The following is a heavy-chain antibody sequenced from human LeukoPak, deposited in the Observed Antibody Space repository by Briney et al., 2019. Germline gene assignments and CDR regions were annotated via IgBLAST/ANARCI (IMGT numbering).Heavy chain of an antibody. CDR1: GVIISSYA. CDR2: INGRGDNT. J-gene: IGHJ5*02. CDR3: AKDRVSPGFNWFDP. D-gene: IGHD2/OR15-2a*01. Sequence: GGSLRLSCAASGVIISSYAMSWVRQAPGKGLEWVSAINGRGDNTYYADFVKGRFTISRDNPKSTVYLQMNSLRTEDTAVYYCAKDRVSPGFNWFDPWGQGTLVTVSS. V-gene: IGHV3-23*01.